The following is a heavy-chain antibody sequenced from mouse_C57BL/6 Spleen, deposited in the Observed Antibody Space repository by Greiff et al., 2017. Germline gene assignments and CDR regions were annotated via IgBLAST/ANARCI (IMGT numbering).Heavy chain of an antibody. D-gene: IGHD2-5*01. CDR3: ARGLIHYSNSYFDV. CDR2: IYPRSGNT. J-gene: IGHJ1*03. V-gene: IGHV1-81*01. CDR1: GYTFTSYG. Sequence: QVQLKESGAELARPGASVKLSCKASGYTFTSYGISWVKPRTGQGLEWIGEIYPRSGNTYYNEKFKGKATLNADKSSSTAYMELRSLTSEDSAVYFCARGLIHYSNSYFDVWGTGTTVTVSS.